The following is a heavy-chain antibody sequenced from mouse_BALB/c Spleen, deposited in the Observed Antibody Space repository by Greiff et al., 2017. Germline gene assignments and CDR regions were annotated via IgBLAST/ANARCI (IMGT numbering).Heavy chain of an antibody. CDR2: ISSGSSTI. Sequence: DVKLVESGGGLVQPGGSRKLSCAASGFTFSSFGMHWVRQAPEKGLEWVAYISSGSSTIYYADTVKGRFTISRDNPKNTLFLQMTSLRSEDTAMYYCARDGSSYNYAMDYWGQGTSVTVSS. J-gene: IGHJ4*01. CDR1: GFTFSSFG. V-gene: IGHV5-17*02. CDR3: ARDGSSYNYAMDY. D-gene: IGHD1-1*01.